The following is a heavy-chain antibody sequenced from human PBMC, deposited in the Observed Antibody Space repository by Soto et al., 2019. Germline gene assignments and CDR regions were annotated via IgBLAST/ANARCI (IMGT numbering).Heavy chain of an antibody. Sequence: QVQLVQSGAEVKKPGSSVKVSCKGSGGTFGSYAISWVRQAPGQGLEWMGGIIPIPGTANYAQKFQGRVTIAADESTSIGYMELSSLRSEDTAVYYCARSQGSSTSLEIYYYYYYGMDVWGQGTTVTVSS. CDR3: ARSQGSSTSLEIYYYYYYGMDV. D-gene: IGHD2-2*01. CDR1: GGTFGSYA. CDR2: IIPIPGTA. J-gene: IGHJ6*02. V-gene: IGHV1-69*01.